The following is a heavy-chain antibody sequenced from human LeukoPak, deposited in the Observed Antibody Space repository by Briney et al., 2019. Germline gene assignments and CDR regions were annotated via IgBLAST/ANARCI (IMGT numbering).Heavy chain of an antibody. J-gene: IGHJ4*02. D-gene: IGHD4-17*01. Sequence: XVRQXXXQGXXXXXXXXXXLVIANYPQKFQGRVTIPADKSTSTAYMELSSLRSEDTAVYYCATPSARKGSYGDYGDFDYWGQGTLVTVSS. V-gene: IGHV1-69*02. CDR2: XXXXLVIA. CDR3: ATPSARKGSYGDYGDFDY.